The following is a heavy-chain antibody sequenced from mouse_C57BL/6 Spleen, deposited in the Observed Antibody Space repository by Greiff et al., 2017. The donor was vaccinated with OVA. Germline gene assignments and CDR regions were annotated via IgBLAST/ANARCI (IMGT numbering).Heavy chain of an antibody. V-gene: IGHV3-6*01. Sequence: EVQLVESGPGLVKPSQSLSLTCSVTGYSITSGYYWNWIRQFPGNKLEWMGYISYDGSNNYNPSLKNRISITRDTSKNQFFLKLNSVTTEDTATYYCARVSDSFPYWGQGTLVTVSA. CDR2: ISYDGSN. D-gene: IGHD2-4*01. CDR1: GYSITSGYY. J-gene: IGHJ3*01. CDR3: ARVSDSFPY.